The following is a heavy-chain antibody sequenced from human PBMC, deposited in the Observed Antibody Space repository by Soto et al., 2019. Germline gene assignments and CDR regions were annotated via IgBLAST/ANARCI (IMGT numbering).Heavy chain of an antibody. Sequence: SETLSLTCTVSGGSMISYSWSLIRQPPVKGLEWIGSIYYSGSTYYNPSLKSRVTISVDTSKNQFSLKLSSVTAADTAVYYCASPYSSSWCLDPWGQGTLVTVSS. CDR1: GGSMISYS. CDR3: ASPYSSSWCLDP. J-gene: IGHJ5*02. CDR2: IYYSGST. V-gene: IGHV4-39*01. D-gene: IGHD6-13*01.